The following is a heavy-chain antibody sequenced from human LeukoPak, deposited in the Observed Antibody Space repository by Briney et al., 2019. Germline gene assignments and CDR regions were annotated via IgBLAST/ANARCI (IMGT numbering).Heavy chain of an antibody. J-gene: IGHJ4*02. CDR2: INPNGSTT. Sequence: ASVKVSCKASGYTFTNYYIRWVRQAPGQGLEWMGVINPNGSTTSCAQKFQARVTMTRDTSTSTVYMELTSLTSEDTSMYYCARGQLADRYIFDYWGQGTLVTVSS. V-gene: IGHV1-46*01. D-gene: IGHD6-13*01. CDR1: GYTFTNYY. CDR3: ARGQLADRYIFDY.